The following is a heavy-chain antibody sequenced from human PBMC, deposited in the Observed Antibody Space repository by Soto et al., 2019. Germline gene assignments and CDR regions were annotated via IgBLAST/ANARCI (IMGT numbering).Heavy chain of an antibody. Sequence: EVQLVESGGGLVQPGGSLRLSCAASGFTFSSFWMSWVRQAPGKGLEWVANIKKDGSETRYVDSVTGRVTISRDNAKNSLYLQIDSLRADDTAVDYCAGSSGWLDYYWGQGILVTVSS. CDR2: IKKDGSET. J-gene: IGHJ4*02. D-gene: IGHD3-22*01. V-gene: IGHV3-7*04. CDR1: GFTFSSFW. CDR3: AGSSGWLDYY.